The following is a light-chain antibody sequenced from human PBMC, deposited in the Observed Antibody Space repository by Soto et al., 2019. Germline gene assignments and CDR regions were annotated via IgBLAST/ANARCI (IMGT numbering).Light chain of an antibody. J-gene: IGKJ5*01. CDR3: QQSYSTLSIT. Sequence: DIQMTQSPSSLSASVGDRVTITCRASESISRHLNWYQQKPGKAPKLLIYAASSLQNGVPSRFSGGGSGTDFTLTISNLQPEDFATCYCQQSYSTLSITFGQGTRLEIK. CDR1: ESISRH. V-gene: IGKV1-39*01. CDR2: AAS.